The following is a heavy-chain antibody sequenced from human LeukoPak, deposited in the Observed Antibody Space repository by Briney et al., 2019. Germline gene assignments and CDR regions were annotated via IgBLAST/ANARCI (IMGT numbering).Heavy chain of an antibody. Sequence: SETLSLTCTVSGGSISSSSYYWGWIRQPPGKGLEWIGSIYYSGSTYYNPSLKSRVTISVDTSKNQFSLKLSSVTAADTAVYYCARHGGDIVAPYGFYFDYWGQGTLVTVSS. CDR1: GGSISSSSYY. CDR3: ARHGGDIVAPYGFYFDY. V-gene: IGHV4-39*01. CDR2: IYYSGST. D-gene: IGHD5-12*01. J-gene: IGHJ4*02.